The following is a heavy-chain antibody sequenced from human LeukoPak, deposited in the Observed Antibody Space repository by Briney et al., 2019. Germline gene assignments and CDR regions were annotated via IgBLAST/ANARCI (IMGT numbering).Heavy chain of an antibody. CDR3: ARRISGVVPAAMKANWFDS. CDR1: GGSISSYY. J-gene: IGHJ5*01. D-gene: IGHD2-2*01. V-gene: IGHV4-59*12. CDR2: IYYSGST. Sequence: PSETLSLTCTVSGGSISSYYWSWIRQPPGKGLEWIGYIYYSGSTNYNPSLKSRVTISVDTSKNQFSLKLSSVTAADTAVYYCARRISGVVPAAMKANWFDSWGQGTLVTVSS.